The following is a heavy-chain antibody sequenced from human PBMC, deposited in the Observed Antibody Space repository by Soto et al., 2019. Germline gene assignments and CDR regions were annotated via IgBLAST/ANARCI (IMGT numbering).Heavy chain of an antibody. CDR2: IIPIFGTA. D-gene: IGHD1-1*01. CDR3: ARDGTTVGGLHYYYGMDV. CDR1: GGTFSSYA. J-gene: IGHJ6*02. Sequence: VASVKVSCKASGGTFSSYAISWVRQAPGQGLEWMGGIIPIFGTANYAQKFQGRVTITADESTSTAYMELSSLRSEDTAVYYCARDGTTVGGLHYYYGMDVWGQGTTVTVSS. V-gene: IGHV1-69*13.